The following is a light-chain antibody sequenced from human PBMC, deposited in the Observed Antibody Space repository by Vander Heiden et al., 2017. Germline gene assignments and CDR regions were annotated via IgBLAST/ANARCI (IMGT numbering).Light chain of an antibody. CDR2: LNSDGSH. V-gene: IGLV4-69*01. CDR3: QTWGTGTVV. Sequence: KLTCTLSSGHSSYAIAWHQQQPEKGPRYLMKLNSDGSHSKGDGIPDRFSGSSSGAERYLTISSLQSEEEADYYCQTWGTGTVVFGGGTKLTVL. CDR1: SGHSSYA. J-gene: IGLJ2*01.